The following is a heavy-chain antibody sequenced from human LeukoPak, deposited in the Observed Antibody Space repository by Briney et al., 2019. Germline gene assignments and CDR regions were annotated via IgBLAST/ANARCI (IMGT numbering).Heavy chain of an antibody. CDR3: ARGYSYGYSYYYYYYGMDV. J-gene: IGHJ6*02. CDR2: INHSGST. Sequence: SETLSLTCAVYGGSFSGYYWSWIRQPPGKGLEWIGEINHSGSTNYNPSLKSRVTISVDTSKNQFSLKLSSVTAADTAVYYCARGYSYGYSYYYYYYGMDVWGQGTTVTVSS. D-gene: IGHD5-18*01. CDR1: GGSFSGYY. V-gene: IGHV4-34*01.